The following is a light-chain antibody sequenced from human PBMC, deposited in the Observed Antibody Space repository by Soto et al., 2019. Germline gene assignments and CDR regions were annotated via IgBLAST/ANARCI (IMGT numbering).Light chain of an antibody. V-gene: IGKV1-17*01. CDR3: QLRYHRPALT. CDR2: AAS. Sequence: DIQMTQSPSSLSASVGDRDTTTCRASQGIRNDLSWYQQKPGKAPQRLIFAASTLQSGVPSRFSGGASGTDFTLTIPSLPLEHFATYYCQLRYHRPALTFGGGTKVDIK. J-gene: IGKJ4*01. CDR1: QGIRND.